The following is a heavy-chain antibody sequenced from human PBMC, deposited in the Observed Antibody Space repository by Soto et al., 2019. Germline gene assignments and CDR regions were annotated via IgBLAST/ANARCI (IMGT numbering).Heavy chain of an antibody. V-gene: IGHV4-30-2*01. Sequence: PSETLSLTCTVSGGSISSGGYSWSWIRQPPGKGLEWIGDIYHSGSTYYNPSLKSRVTISVDKSKSQFSLKLTSVTAADTAMYYCAEGRVTPFGVVSRFDPWGPGTLVTVSS. J-gene: IGHJ5*02. D-gene: IGHD3-3*01. CDR2: IYHSGST. CDR1: GGSISSGGYS. CDR3: AEGRVTPFGVVSRFDP.